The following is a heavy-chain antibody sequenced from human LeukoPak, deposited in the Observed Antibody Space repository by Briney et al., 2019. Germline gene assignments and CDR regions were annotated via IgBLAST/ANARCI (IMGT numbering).Heavy chain of an antibody. CDR2: ISAYNGNT. Sequence: GASVKVSCKASGYTFTSYGISWVRRAPGQGLEWMGWISAYNGNTNYAQKLQGRVTMTTDTSTSTAYMELRSLRSDDTAVYYCARDLARLRRIAVAGTFDYWGQGTLVTVSS. CDR3: ARDLARLRRIAVAGTFDY. V-gene: IGHV1-18*01. D-gene: IGHD6-19*01. J-gene: IGHJ4*02. CDR1: GYTFTSYG.